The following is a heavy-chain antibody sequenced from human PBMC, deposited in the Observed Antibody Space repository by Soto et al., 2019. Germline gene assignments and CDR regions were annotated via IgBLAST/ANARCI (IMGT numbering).Heavy chain of an antibody. V-gene: IGHV3-23*01. CDR3: EKSQGSSGYPYYFDF. D-gene: IGHD3-22*01. CDR2: ISGSGGGT. CDR1: GFTFRNYA. Sequence: GGSLRLSCAASGFTFRNYAMSWVRQAPGAGLEWVSAISGSGGGTFYADSVKGRFTIFRDNSKNTLYLQMHSLRAEDTAVYYCEKSQGSSGYPYYFDFWGQGTPVTVSS. J-gene: IGHJ4*02.